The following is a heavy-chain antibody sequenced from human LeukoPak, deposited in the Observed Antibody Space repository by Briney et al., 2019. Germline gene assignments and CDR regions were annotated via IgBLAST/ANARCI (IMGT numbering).Heavy chain of an antibody. V-gene: IGHV3-20*04. CDR3: ARGSVQLWLRDTYYYMDV. CDR2: INWNGRIT. D-gene: IGHD5-18*01. CDR1: GFTFDDYA. J-gene: IGHJ6*03. Sequence: GGSLRLSCAASGFTFDDYAMNWVRQVPGRGLEWVSGINWNGRITEYADSVKDRFTISRQNTKNSLYLYMNNLGGEDTALYFCARGSVQLWLRDTYYYMDVWAKGPRSPSP.